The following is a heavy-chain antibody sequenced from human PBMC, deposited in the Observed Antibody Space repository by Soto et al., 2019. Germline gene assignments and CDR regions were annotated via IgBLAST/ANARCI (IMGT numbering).Heavy chain of an antibody. D-gene: IGHD3-16*02. V-gene: IGHV3-48*02. CDR3: ARDLRLGDDYVWGSYRYVYY. Sequence: GGSLRLSCAASGFTFSSYSMNWVRQAPGKGLEWVSYISSSSSTIYYADSVKGRFTISRDNAKNSLYLQMNSLRDEDTAVYYCARDLRLGDDYVWGSYRYVYYWGQGTLVTVSS. CDR1: GFTFSSYS. J-gene: IGHJ4*02. CDR2: ISSSSSTI.